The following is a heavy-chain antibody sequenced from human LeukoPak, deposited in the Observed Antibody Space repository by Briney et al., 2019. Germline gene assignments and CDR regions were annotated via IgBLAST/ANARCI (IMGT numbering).Heavy chain of an antibody. CDR1: GFIVSSNY. D-gene: IGHD4-23*01. J-gene: IGHJ4*02. V-gene: IGHV3-66*01. CDR2: IYSGGST. CDR3: AKALDYGGNFYFDY. Sequence: PGESLRLSCAASGFIVSSNYMSWVRQAPGKGLEWVSVIYSGGSTYYADSVKGRFIISRDNSKNTLYLQMNRLRAEDTAVYYCAKALDYGGNFYFDYWGQGTLVTVSS.